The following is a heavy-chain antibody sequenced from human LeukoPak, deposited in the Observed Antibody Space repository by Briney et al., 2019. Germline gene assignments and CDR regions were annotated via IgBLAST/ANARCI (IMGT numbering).Heavy chain of an antibody. CDR2: IYYSGST. CDR1: GGSISSSSYY. D-gene: IGHD1-26*01. V-gene: IGHV4-39*01. CDR3: ARLGRSGSGDFQH. J-gene: IGHJ1*01. Sequence: KPSETLSLTCTVSGGSISSSSYYWGWIRQPPGKGLEWIGSIYYSGSTYYNPSLKSRVTISVDTSKNQFSLKLSSVTAADTAVYYCARLGRSGSGDFQHWGQGTLVTVSS.